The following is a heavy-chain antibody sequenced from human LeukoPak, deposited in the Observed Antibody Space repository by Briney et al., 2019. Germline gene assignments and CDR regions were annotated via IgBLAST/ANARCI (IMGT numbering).Heavy chain of an antibody. V-gene: IGHV3-7*03. CDR2: IKQDGSEK. Sequence: GGSLRLSCVASGFSFNNYRMTWVRQAPGKGLEWVANIKQDGSEKQYVDSVKGRFAISRDNDKKSLYLQINTLRAEDTAVYYCVRGPHIAATSYWRQGTLVTVSS. D-gene: IGHD6-25*01. CDR3: VRGPHIAATSY. CDR1: GFSFNNYR. J-gene: IGHJ4*02.